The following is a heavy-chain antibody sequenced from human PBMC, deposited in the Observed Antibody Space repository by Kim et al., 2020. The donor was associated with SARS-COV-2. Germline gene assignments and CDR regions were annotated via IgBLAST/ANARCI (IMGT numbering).Heavy chain of an antibody. V-gene: IGHV3-23*01. Sequence: GGSLRLSCEASGFTFNTYFMAWVRQAPGKGLEWVSGISDSGTSIYYADSLRGRFSISRDNSKDTLYLQLINLRAEDTATYYCATTLVRGPDIFYWYFDLWGRGTLVTVSS. CDR1: GFTFNTYF. CDR2: ISDSGTSI. D-gene: IGHD3-10*01. J-gene: IGHJ2*01. CDR3: ATTLVRGPDIFYWYFDL.